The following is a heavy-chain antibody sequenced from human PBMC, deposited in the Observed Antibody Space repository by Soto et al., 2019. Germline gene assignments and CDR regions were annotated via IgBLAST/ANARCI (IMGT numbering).Heavy chain of an antibody. V-gene: IGHV4-34*01. J-gene: IGHJ4*02. CDR2: INHSGST. CDR1: GGSFSGYY. Sequence: QVQLQQWGAGLLKPSETLSLTCAVYGGSFSGYYWSWIRQPPGKGLEWIGEINHSGSTNYNPSLKSRVTISVDTSKNQFSRKLSSVTAADTAVYYCASLSRGATGLYDYWGQGTLVTVSS. CDR3: ASLSRGATGLYDY. D-gene: IGHD5-12*01.